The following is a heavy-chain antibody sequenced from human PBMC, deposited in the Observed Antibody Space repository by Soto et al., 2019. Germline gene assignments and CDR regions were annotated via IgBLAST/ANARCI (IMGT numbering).Heavy chain of an antibody. CDR1: GGSISSSSYY. Sequence: SETLSLTCLVSGGSISSSSYYWGWVRQPPGKGLEWIGSIYYSGSTYYNPSLKSRVTISVDTSKNQFSLKLSSVTAADTAVYYCASPKIAFYNWFDPWGQGTLVTVSS. V-gene: IGHV4-39*01. D-gene: IGHD3-3*02. CDR2: IYYSGST. J-gene: IGHJ5*02. CDR3: ASPKIAFYNWFDP.